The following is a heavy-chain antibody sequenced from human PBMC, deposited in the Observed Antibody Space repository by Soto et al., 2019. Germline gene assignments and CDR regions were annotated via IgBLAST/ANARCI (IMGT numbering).Heavy chain of an antibody. J-gene: IGHJ6*02. Sequence: GGSLRLSCAASGFTFSSYGMHWVRQAPGKGLEWVAVIWYDGSNKYYADSVKGRFTISRDNSKNTLYLQMNSLRAEDTAVYYCARESYDFWSGYFGSPPYYYYYGMDVWGQGTTVTVSS. CDR2: IWYDGSNK. CDR3: ARESYDFWSGYFGSPPYYYYYGMDV. D-gene: IGHD3-3*01. CDR1: GFTFSSYG. V-gene: IGHV3-33*01.